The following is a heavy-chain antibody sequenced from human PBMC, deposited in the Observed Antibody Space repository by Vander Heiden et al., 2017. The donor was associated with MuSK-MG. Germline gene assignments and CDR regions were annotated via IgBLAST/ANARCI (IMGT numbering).Heavy chain of an antibody. J-gene: IGHJ4*02. CDR3: AKSTKGIAVAGYLFDY. V-gene: IGHV3-9*01. CDR1: GFTFDDYA. Sequence: EVQLVESGGGLVQPGRSLRLSCAASGFTFDDYAMHWVRQAPGKGLEWVSGISWNSGSIGYADSVKGRFTISRDNAKNSLYLQMNSLRAEETALYYCAKSTKGIAVAGYLFDYWGQGTLVTVSS. D-gene: IGHD6-19*01. CDR2: ISWNSGSI.